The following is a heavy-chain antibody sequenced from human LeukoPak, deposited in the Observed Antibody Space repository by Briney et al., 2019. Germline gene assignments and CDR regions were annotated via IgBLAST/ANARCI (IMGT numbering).Heavy chain of an antibody. CDR3: ARDLMVRVTGYYYGMDV. Sequence: SETLSLTCTVSGGSISGYYWSWIRQPAGKGLEWIGRIYTNGSTNYNPSLKSRVTMSVDTSKNQFSLKLSSVTAADTAVYYCARDLMVRVTGYYYGMDVWGQGTTVTVSS. J-gene: IGHJ6*02. V-gene: IGHV4-4*07. CDR2: IYTNGST. CDR1: GGSISGYY. D-gene: IGHD3-10*01.